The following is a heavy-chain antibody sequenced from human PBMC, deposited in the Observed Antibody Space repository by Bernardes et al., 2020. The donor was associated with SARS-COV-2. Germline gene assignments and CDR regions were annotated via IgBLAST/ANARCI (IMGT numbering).Heavy chain of an antibody. CDR3: ARGESVTIVGVPLRGRWYSDI. CDR2: ISSDGTT. D-gene: IGHD3-3*01. V-gene: IGHV3-66*02. Sequence: GGSLRLSCAASGFIVSNSYMTWVRQAPGKGLEWVSVISSDGTTIYTDSVKDRLTITRDNSKNTLYLQMNSLRVEDAAVYYCARGESVTIVGVPLRGRWYSDIWGRGTQVSVSS. J-gene: IGHJ2*01. CDR1: GFIVSNSY.